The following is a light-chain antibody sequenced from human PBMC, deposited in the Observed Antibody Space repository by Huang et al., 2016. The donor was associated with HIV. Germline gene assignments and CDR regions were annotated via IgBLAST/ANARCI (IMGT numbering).Light chain of an antibody. CDR3: QQYGSSPMYT. CDR1: QSVSSSY. Sequence: EIVLTQSPGTLSLSPGERATLSCRASQSVSSSYLAWYQQKPGQAPRRLIYGASSRATGIPDRFSGSGCGTDFTLTISRLEPEDFAVYYCQQYGSSPMYTFGQGTKLEIK. V-gene: IGKV3-20*01. J-gene: IGKJ2*01. CDR2: GAS.